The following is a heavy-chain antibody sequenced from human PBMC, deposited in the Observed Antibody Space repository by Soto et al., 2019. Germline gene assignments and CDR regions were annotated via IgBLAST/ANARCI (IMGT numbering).Heavy chain of an antibody. D-gene: IGHD3-3*01. CDR2: IYYIGNT. V-gene: IGHV4-39*01. Sequence: SETLSLTCIVSNGSISSRSSYWGWIRQTPGKGLEWIGSIYYIGNTYYNPSLKSRVTISIDTSKTQFSLKMNSVTAADTAVYYCAREPTIFGVDYMDVWGKGTTVTVSS. CDR1: NGSISSRSSY. CDR3: AREPTIFGVDYMDV. J-gene: IGHJ6*03.